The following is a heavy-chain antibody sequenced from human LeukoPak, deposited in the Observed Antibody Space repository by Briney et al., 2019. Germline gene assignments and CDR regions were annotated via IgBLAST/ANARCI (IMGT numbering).Heavy chain of an antibody. CDR3: ARDHNYAFDN. CDR2: IGIDSGNT. D-gene: IGHD1-1*01. J-gene: IGHJ4*02. Sequence: GGSLRLSCAASGFTFSNVWMSWVRQVPGKGLEWISYIGIDSGNTKYADSVRGRFTVSADNAKNSLFLQMNSLRVEDTAVYYCARDHNYAFDNWGQGTLVSVSS. V-gene: IGHV3-11*06. CDR1: GFTFSNVW.